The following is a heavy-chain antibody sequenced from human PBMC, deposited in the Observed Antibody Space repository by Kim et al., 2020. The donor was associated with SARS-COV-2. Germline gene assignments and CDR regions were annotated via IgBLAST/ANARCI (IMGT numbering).Heavy chain of an antibody. CDR1: GFTFSSYA. D-gene: IGHD6-19*01. J-gene: IGHJ4*02. CDR2: ISYDGSNK. Sequence: GGSLRLSCAASGFTFSSYAMHWVRQAPGKGLEWVAVISYDGSNKYYADSVKGRFTISRDNSKNTLYLQMNSLRAEDTAVYYCARDQEQWLVHLDYWGQGTLVTVSS. V-gene: IGHV3-30*04. CDR3: ARDQEQWLVHLDY.